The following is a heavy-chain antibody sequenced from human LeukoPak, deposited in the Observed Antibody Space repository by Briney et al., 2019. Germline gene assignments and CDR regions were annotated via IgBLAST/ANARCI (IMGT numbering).Heavy chain of an antibody. J-gene: IGHJ4*02. CDR1: GFTFSSYA. V-gene: IGHV3-23*01. Sequence: GGSLGLSCAASGFTFSSYAMSWVRQAPGKGLEWVSAISGSGGSTYYADSVKGRFTISRDNSKNTLYLQMNSLRAEDTAVYYCAKATDRRVAGVLDYWGQGTLVTVSS. CDR3: AKATDRRVAGVLDY. CDR2: ISGSGGST. D-gene: IGHD6-19*01.